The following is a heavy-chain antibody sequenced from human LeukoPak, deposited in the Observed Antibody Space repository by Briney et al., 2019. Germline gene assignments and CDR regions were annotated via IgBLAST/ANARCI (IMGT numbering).Heavy chain of an antibody. D-gene: IGHD3-10*02. CDR2: ISSSGSTI. J-gene: IGHJ6*04. CDR3: AELGITMIGGV. Sequence: LSLTCSVSGGSISSSSYYWGWLRQAQGKGLEWVSYISSSGSTIYYADSVKGPFTISRDNAKNSLYLQMNSLRAEDTAVYYCAELGITMIGGVWGKGTTVTISS. V-gene: IGHV3-48*03. CDR1: GGSISSSSYY.